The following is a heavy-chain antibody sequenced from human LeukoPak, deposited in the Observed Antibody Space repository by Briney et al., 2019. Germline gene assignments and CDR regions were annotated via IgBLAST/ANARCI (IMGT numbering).Heavy chain of an antibody. D-gene: IGHD6-19*01. CDR3: ARGQWLVDY. V-gene: IGHV4-59*01. CDR2: IYYSGST. Sequence: SETLSLTCAVSGGSISSYYWSWIRQPPGKGLEWIGYIYYSGSTNYNPSLKSRVTISVDTSKNQFSLKLSSVTAADTAVYYCARGQWLVDYWGQGTLVTVSS. J-gene: IGHJ4*02. CDR1: GGSISSYY.